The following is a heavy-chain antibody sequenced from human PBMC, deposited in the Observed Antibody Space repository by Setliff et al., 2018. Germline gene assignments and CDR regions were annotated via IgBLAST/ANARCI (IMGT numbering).Heavy chain of an antibody. V-gene: IGHV4-38-2*02. CDR2: IFQSGIT. CDR1: GFSITNGYY. Sequence: SETLSLTCAVSGFSITNGYYWGWIRQSPGKQLEWIGNIFQSGITFYNPSLKSRVTISLDPSQNQFSLKLRSVTAADTAVYYCARDRTAYNYGMDVWGQGTTVTVSS. D-gene: IGHD5-18*01. J-gene: IGHJ6*02. CDR3: ARDRTAYNYGMDV.